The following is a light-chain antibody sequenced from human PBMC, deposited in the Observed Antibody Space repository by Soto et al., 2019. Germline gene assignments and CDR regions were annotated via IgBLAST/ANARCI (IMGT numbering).Light chain of an antibody. CDR2: TAS. V-gene: IGKV1-39*01. Sequence: IQRTQSPSSLSASVGDRVTITCRASQSISTHLNWYQQRPRKAPKLLIYTASNLQSGVPSRFSGSGSGTDFTLSVSSLQPEDSATYYCQQTYNTPRTFGQGTKVDI. J-gene: IGKJ1*01. CDR1: QSISTH. CDR3: QQTYNTPRT.